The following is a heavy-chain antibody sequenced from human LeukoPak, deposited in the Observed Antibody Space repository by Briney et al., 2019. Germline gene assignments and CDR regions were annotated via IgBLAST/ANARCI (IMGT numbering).Heavy chain of an antibody. Sequence: GASVKVSCKASGGTFSSYAISWVRQAPGQGLEWMGGIIPIFGTANYAQKFQGRVTITADESTSTAYMELSSLRSEDTAVYYCARVVVAADYYFDYWGQGTLVTVSS. D-gene: IGHD2-15*01. CDR3: ARVVVAADYYFDY. V-gene: IGHV1-69*01. J-gene: IGHJ4*02. CDR2: IIPIFGTA. CDR1: GGTFSSYA.